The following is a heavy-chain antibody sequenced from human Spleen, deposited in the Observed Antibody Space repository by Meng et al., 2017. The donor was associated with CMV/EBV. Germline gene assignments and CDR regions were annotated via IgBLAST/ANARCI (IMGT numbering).Heavy chain of an antibody. J-gene: IGHJ6*02. CDR2: ISYDANDK. CDR3: ARIPSISARAYYYGMDV. Sequence: GSLKISCAASGFTFVSHAMHWVRQAPGKGLEWVAVISYDANDKYYADSVKGRFIISRENSKKMLYLQLNSLRAEDTAVYYCARIPSISARAYYYGMDVWGQGTTVTVSS. CDR1: GFTFVSHA. V-gene: IGHV3-30-3*01. D-gene: IGHD6-6*01.